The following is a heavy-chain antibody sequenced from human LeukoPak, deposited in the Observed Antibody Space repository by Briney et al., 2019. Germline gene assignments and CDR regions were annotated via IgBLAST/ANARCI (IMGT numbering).Heavy chain of an antibody. D-gene: IGHD5-24*01. CDR3: ARVVEMATIFYYYYYMDV. Sequence: ASVKVSCKASGYTFTSYGISWVRQAPGQGLEWMGWISAYNGNTNCAQKLQGRVTMTTDTSTSTAYMELRSPRSDDTAVYYCARVVEMATIFYYYYYMDVWGKGTTVTISS. CDR2: ISAYNGNT. V-gene: IGHV1-18*01. J-gene: IGHJ6*03. CDR1: GYTFTSYG.